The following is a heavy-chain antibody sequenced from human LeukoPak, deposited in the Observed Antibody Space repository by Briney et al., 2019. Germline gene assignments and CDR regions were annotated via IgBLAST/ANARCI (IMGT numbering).Heavy chain of an antibody. CDR2: IKQDGSEK. V-gene: IGHV3-7*01. Sequence: GALRLSCAASGFTFSSYWMSWVRQAPGKGLEWVANIKQDGSEKYYVDSVKGRFTISRDNAKNSLYLQMNSLRAEDTAVYYCARESGSAIPNWFDPWGQGTLVTVSS. CDR3: ARESGSAIPNWFDP. J-gene: IGHJ5*02. CDR1: GFTFSSYW. D-gene: IGHD2-2*01.